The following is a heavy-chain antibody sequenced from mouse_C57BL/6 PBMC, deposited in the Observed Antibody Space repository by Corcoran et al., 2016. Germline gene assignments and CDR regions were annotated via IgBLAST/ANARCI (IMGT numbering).Heavy chain of an antibody. CDR3: TTWRLKGPAWFAY. CDR1: GFNIKEYY. V-gene: IGHV14-1*01. D-gene: IGHD2-4*01. CDR2: IDPEDGDT. J-gene: IGHJ3*01. Sequence: EVQLQQSGAKLVRPGASVKMSCTASGFNIKEYYMHWVKQRPEKGLEWIGRIDPEDGDTEYAPKFQGKATRTADTSSNTAYLQLSSLTSEDTAVDYCTTWRLKGPAWFAYWGQGTLVTVSA.